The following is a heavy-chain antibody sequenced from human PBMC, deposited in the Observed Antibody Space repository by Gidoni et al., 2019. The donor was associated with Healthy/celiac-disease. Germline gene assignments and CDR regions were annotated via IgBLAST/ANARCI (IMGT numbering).Heavy chain of an antibody. D-gene: IGHD3-3*01. J-gene: IGHJ2*01. CDR3: ARFGVQVDL. CDR1: GGSISSYY. Sequence: QVQLQESGPGLVKPSETLSLTCTVSGGSISSYYWSWIRQPPGKGLEWIGYIYYSGSTNYNPPLKSRVTISVDTSKNQFSLKLSSVTAADTAVYYCARFGVQVDLWGRGTLVTVSS. CDR2: IYYSGST. V-gene: IGHV4-59*01.